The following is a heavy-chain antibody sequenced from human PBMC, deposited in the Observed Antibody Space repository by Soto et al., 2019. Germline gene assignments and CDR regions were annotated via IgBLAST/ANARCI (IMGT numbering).Heavy chain of an antibody. CDR3: ARHVGYCSTTNCYSWFDP. J-gene: IGHJ5*02. CDR2: MYYSGYT. Sequence: SETLSLTCTVSGGSITSYYWSWIRQPPGKGLEWIGFMYYSGYTKYNPSLKSRVTISVDTSKSQFSLKLTSVTAADTAVYYCARHVGYCSTTNCYSWFDPWGQGTLVTGSS. CDR1: GGSITSYY. V-gene: IGHV4-59*08. D-gene: IGHD2-2*03.